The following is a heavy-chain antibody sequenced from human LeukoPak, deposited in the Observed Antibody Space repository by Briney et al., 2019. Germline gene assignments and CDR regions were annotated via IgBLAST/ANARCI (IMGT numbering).Heavy chain of an antibody. J-gene: IGHJ4*02. V-gene: IGHV3-30-3*01. CDR3: ARDPYYYDSSGYLVY. D-gene: IGHD3-22*01. Sequence: GGSLRLPCAASGFTFSSYAMHWVRQAPGKGLEWVAVISYDGSNKYYADSVKGRFTISRDNSKNTLYLQMNSLRAEDTAVYYCARDPYYYDSSGYLVYWGQGTLVTVSS. CDR2: ISYDGSNK. CDR1: GFTFSSYA.